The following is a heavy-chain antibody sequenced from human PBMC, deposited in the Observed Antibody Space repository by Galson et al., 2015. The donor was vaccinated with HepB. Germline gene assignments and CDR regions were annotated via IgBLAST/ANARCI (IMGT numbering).Heavy chain of an antibody. CDR2: IRSKAYGGTT. V-gene: IGHV3-49*04. CDR1: GFTFGDYA. D-gene: IGHD3-10*01. J-gene: IGHJ4*02. Sequence: SLRLSCAASGFTFGDYAMNWVRQAPGKGLEWVGFIRSKAYGGTTEYAASVKGRFTISRDDSKNIAYLQMNSLKTEDTAVHYCTRVPYYYGSGIKFDYWGQGTLVTVSS. CDR3: TRVPYYYGSGIKFDY.